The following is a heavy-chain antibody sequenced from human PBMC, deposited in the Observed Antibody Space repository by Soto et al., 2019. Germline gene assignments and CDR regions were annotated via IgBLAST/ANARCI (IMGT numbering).Heavy chain of an antibody. CDR1: SDSVSSGSPY. CDR3: GRDFYKAYFDKSGMDV. J-gene: IGHJ6*02. V-gene: IGHV4-61*01. Sequence: KPSETQSLISTVSSDSVSSGSPYRSWIRQPPGKGLEWIGHIYNGGSAKYTPSLKRRVTISVDTSKSQFSLKLTSVPAADTAVYYCGRDFYKAYFDKSGMDVWVRRTTFTVSS. CDR2: IYNGGSA. D-gene: IGHD3-9*01.